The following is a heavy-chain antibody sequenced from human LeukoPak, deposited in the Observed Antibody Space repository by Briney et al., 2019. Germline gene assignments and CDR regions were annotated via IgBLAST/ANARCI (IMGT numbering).Heavy chain of an antibody. Sequence: ASVKVSCKVSGYTLTELSMHWVQQAPGKGLEWMGGFDPEDGETIYAQKFQGRVTMTEDTSTDTAYMELSSLRSEDTAVYYCATSGGYSYGAGDYFDYWGQGTLVTVSS. D-gene: IGHD5-18*01. J-gene: IGHJ4*02. CDR2: FDPEDGET. V-gene: IGHV1-24*01. CDR1: GYTLTELS. CDR3: ATSGGYSYGAGDYFDY.